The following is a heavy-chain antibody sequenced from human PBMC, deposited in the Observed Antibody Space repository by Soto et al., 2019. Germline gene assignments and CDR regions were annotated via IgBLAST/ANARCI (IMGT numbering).Heavy chain of an antibody. V-gene: IGHV3-30*19. D-gene: IGHD2-21*01. CDR1: GFTFSSFG. CDR2: ISYDGSNA. J-gene: IGHJ4*02. CDR3: AKVKMTYAIRGLYFDL. Sequence: PGGSLRLSCSASGFTFSSFGMHWVRQAPGKGLEWVALISYDGSNAYYGDSVKGRFTISRDNYKNTLYLQMNALRAEDSAVYYCAKVKMTYAIRGLYFDLWGQGTLVTVSS.